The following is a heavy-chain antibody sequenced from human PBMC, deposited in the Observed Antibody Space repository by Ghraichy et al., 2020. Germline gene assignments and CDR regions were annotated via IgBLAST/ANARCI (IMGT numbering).Heavy chain of an antibody. V-gene: IGHV4-4*02. CDR1: GGSISSYNW. CDR3: AKGVGNYYGGYSGY. CDR2: IYPSGRT. J-gene: IGHJ4*02. D-gene: IGHD4-23*01. Sequence: TLSLTCVVYGGSISSYNWWSWVRQPPGKGLEWIGEIYPSGRTNYTPSLESRVTISIDKSTNQFSLNLTSVIAADTAVYYCAKGVGNYYGGYSGYWGQGTRVTVSS.